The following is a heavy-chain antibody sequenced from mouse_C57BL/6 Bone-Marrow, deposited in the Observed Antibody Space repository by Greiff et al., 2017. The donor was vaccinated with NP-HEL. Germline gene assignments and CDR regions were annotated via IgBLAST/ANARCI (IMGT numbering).Heavy chain of an antibody. Sequence: EVQLQESGPGLVKPSQSLSLTCSVTGYSITSGYYWNWIRQFPGNKLEWMGYISYDGSNNYNPSLKNRISITRDTSKNQFFLKLNSVTTEDTATYYCARANYYGSSLYWYFDVWGTGTTVTVSS. D-gene: IGHD1-1*01. CDR3: ARANYYGSSLYWYFDV. J-gene: IGHJ1*03. CDR1: GYSITSGYY. CDR2: ISYDGSN. V-gene: IGHV3-6*01.